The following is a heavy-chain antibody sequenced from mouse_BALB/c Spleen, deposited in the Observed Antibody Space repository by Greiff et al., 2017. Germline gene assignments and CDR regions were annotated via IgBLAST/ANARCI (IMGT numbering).Heavy chain of an antibody. V-gene: IGHV1-74*01. CDR2: IHPSDSDT. CDR3: AREGTRAMDY. J-gene: IGHJ4*01. CDR1: GYSFTSYW. D-gene: IGHD3-3*01. Sequence: QVQLQQPGAELVRPGASVKLSCKASGYSFTSYWMNWVKQRPGQGLEWIGMIHPSDSDTRLNQKFKDKATLTVDKSSSTAYMQLSRPTSEDSAVYYCAREGTRAMDYWGQGTSVTVSS.